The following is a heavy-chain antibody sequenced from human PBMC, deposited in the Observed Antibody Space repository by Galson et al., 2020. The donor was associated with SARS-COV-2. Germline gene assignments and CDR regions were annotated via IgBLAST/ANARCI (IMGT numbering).Heavy chain of an antibody. J-gene: IGHJ4*02. CDR1: GFTFSSYS. D-gene: IGHD3-10*01. Sequence: KIGESLKISCAASGFTFSSYSMNWVRQAPGKGLEWVSSISSSSSYIYYADSVKGRFTISRDNAKNSLYLQMNSLRAEDTAVYYCASPLSMVRGVISDYWAREPWSPSPQ. CDR3: ASPLSMVRGVISDY. V-gene: IGHV3-21*01. CDR2: ISSSSSYI.